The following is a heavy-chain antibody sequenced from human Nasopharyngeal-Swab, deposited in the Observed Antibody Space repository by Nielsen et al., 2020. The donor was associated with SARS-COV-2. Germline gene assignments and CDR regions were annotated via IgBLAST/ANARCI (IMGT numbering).Heavy chain of an antibody. Sequence: GGSLRLSCAASGFTFDDYGMNWVRQAPGKGLEWVSSISSSSSYIYYADSVKGRFTISRDNAKNSLYLQMNSLRAEDTAVYYCARDPGDSNFDYWGQGTLVTVSS. CDR2: ISSSSSYI. CDR1: GFTFDDYG. CDR3: ARDPGDSNFDY. D-gene: IGHD2-21*02. V-gene: IGHV3-21*01. J-gene: IGHJ4*02.